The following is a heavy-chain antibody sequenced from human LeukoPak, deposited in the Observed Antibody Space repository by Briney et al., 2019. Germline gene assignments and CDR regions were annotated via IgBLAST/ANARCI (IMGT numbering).Heavy chain of an antibody. CDR3: ASYATYFDY. CDR2: IYYSGST. D-gene: IGHD5-24*01. J-gene: IGHJ4*02. CDR1: GGSISSSSYY. V-gene: IGHV4-39*07. Sequence: SETLSLTCTVSGGSISSSSYYRGWIRQPPGKGLEWIGSIYYSGSTYYNPSLKSRVTISVDTSKNQFSLKLSSVTAADTAVYYCASYATYFDYWGQGTLVTVSS.